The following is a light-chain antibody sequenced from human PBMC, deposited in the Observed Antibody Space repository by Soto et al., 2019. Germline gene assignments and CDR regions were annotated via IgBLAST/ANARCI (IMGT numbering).Light chain of an antibody. CDR3: QQYGNSPRT. Sequence: IVLTQSPGTLSFSPGEIATLSVRASQGVSSNYLAWYQQKPGQAPRLLIYGASSRATGIPDRFSGSGSGTDFTLTISRLEPEDFAVYFCQQYGNSPRTFGQGTRLEIK. CDR2: GAS. V-gene: IGKV3-20*01. CDR1: QGVSSNY. J-gene: IGKJ5*01.